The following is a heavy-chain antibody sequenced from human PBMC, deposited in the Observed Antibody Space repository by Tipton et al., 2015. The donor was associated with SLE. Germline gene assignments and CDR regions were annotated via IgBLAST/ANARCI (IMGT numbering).Heavy chain of an antibody. D-gene: IGHD1-26*01. CDR2: IYDSGTT. J-gene: IGHJ4*01. CDR3: ARDRLGGPFDS. V-gene: IGHV4-59*01. CDR1: GGSFSGYY. Sequence: LSLTCTVSGGSFSGYYWNWIRQPPGKGLEWIGYIYDSGTTNFNPSLKSRVIISEDTSKNQFSLKLSSVTAADTAVYYCARDRLGGPFDSWGQGTLVTFSS.